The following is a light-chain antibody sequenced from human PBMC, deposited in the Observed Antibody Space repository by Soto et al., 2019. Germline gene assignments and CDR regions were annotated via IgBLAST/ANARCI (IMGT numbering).Light chain of an antibody. CDR1: RNDIGAYEF. Sequence: QSALTQPPSASGSPGQSVTISCTGTRNDIGAYEFVSWYQHHPGKAPKLIIYEVVQRPSGVPDRFSGSKSGNTASRTVSGLQAADEAYYYCKSYAGSNTYVFGTGTKLTVL. CDR3: KSYAGSNTYV. V-gene: IGLV2-8*01. CDR2: EVV. J-gene: IGLJ1*01.